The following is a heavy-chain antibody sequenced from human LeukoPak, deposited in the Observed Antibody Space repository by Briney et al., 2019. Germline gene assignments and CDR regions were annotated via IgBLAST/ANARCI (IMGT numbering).Heavy chain of an antibody. CDR1: GGSISSYY. J-gene: IGHJ5*02. CDR2: IYYSGST. V-gene: IGHV4-59*01. CDR3: ARDPDPYIAAAGTKGYNWFDP. D-gene: IGHD6-13*01. Sequence: ETLSLTCTVSGGSISSYYWSWIRQPPGKGLEWIGYIYYSGSTNYNPSLKSRVTISVDTSKNQFSLKLSSVTAADTAVYYCARDPDPYIAAAGTKGYNWFDPWGQGTLVTVSS.